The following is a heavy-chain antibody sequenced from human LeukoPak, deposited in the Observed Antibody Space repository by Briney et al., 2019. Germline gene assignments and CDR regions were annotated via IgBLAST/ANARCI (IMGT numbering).Heavy chain of an antibody. CDR1: GFTFSSYW. J-gene: IGHJ4*02. V-gene: IGHV3-7*01. CDR3: ARRSSRYYGLRSYRKYYFDY. D-gene: IGHD3-10*01. Sequence: GGSLRLSCAASGFTFSSYWMSWVRQAPGKGLEWVANIKQDGSEKYYVDSVKGRFTISRDNAKNSLYLQMNSLRAEDTAVYYCARRSSRYYGLRSYRKYYFDYWGQGTLVTVSS. CDR2: IKQDGSEK.